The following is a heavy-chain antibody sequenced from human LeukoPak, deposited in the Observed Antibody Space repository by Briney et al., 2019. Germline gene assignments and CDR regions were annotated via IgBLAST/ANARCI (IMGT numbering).Heavy chain of an antibody. J-gene: IGHJ4*02. CDR1: GYTFTGYY. CDR3: ARDRGKVATHFDY. D-gene: IGHD5-12*01. Sequence: ASEKVSCKASGYTFTGYYMHWVRQAPGQGLEWMGWINPNGGGTNYAQKFQGRVTTTRDTSISTAYMELSRLRSDDTAVYYCARDRGKVATHFDYWGQGTLVTVSS. CDR2: INPNGGGT. V-gene: IGHV1-2*02.